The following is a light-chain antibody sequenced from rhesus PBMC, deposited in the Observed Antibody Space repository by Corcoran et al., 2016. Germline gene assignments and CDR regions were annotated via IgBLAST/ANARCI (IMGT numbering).Light chain of an antibody. V-gene: IGKV1S17*01. Sequence: DIQMTQSPSSLSASVGDRVTITCQASQGISNNVAWYQQKPGKVPKLLIYAASTLQSGVPSRFSGSGSGIDFPLTLSTRQPEDFATYYCQHGSGMLTFGGWTKVEIK. CDR1: QGISNN. J-gene: IGKJ4*01. CDR2: AAS. CDR3: QHGSGMLT.